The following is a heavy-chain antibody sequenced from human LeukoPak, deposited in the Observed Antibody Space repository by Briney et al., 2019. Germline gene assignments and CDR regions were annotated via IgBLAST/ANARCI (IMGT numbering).Heavy chain of an antibody. D-gene: IGHD3-3*01. CDR1: GFTFSSYS. CDR3: AKSLLESLYYFDY. Sequence: GGSLRLSCAASGFTFSSYSMNWVRQAPGKGLEWVSAISGSGGSTYYADSVKGRFTISRDNSKNTLYLQMNSLRAEDTAVYYCAKSLLESLYYFDYWGQGTLVTVSS. J-gene: IGHJ4*02. CDR2: ISGSGGST. V-gene: IGHV3-23*01.